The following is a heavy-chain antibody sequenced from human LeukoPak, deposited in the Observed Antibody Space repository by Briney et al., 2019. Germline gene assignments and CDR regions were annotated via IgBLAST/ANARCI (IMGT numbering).Heavy chain of an antibody. J-gene: IGHJ4*02. CDR2: IIPIFGTA. V-gene: IGHV1-69*01. D-gene: IGHD1-1*01. CDR3: AREPWVELERRRSAFDY. Sequence: SVKVSCKASGGTFSSYSISWVRQAPGQGLEWMEGIIPIFGTANYAQKFQGRVTITADESTSTAYMELSRLRSEDTAVYYCAREPWVELERRRSAFDYWGQGTLVTVSS. CDR1: GGTFSSYS.